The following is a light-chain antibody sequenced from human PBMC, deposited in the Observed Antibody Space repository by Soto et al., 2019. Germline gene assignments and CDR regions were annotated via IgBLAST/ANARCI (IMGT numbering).Light chain of an antibody. Sequence: IQLPQSPSSLSASIGDRVTITCRASQDINSYLAWYQQKPGKAPNLLIYEASILQRGVPSRFSGSNSGTDFTLTISSLQAEDFATYYCQQTRSYPSTFGGGTKVDIK. CDR1: QDINSY. CDR2: EAS. V-gene: IGKV1-9*01. J-gene: IGKJ4*01. CDR3: QQTRSYPST.